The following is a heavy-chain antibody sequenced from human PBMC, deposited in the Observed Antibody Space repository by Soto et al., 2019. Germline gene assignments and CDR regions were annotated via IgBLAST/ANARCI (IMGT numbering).Heavy chain of an antibody. CDR1: GGSISSGDYY. Sequence: SETLSLTCTVSGGSISSGDYYWSWIRQPPGKGREWIGYIYYSGSTYYNPSHKSRVTISVDTSKNQFSLKLSSVTAADTAVYYCARERPDGSRLDPWGQGTLVTVSS. J-gene: IGHJ5*02. CDR3: ARERPDGSRLDP. D-gene: IGHD6-13*01. CDR2: IYYSGST. V-gene: IGHV4-30-4*01.